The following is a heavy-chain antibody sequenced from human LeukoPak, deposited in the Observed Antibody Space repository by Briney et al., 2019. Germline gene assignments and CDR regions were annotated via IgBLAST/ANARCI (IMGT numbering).Heavy chain of an antibody. V-gene: IGHV4-59*01. CDR3: ARGQITMVRGVIPRAFDI. CDR1: GGFISSYY. Sequence: SETLSLTCTLSGGFISSYYWSWIRQPPGKGLEWLGYIYYSGSTNYNPSLKSQVTISVDTSKNQFSLKLSSVTAADTAVYYCARGQITMVRGVIPRAFDIWGQGTMVSVSS. CDR2: IYYSGST. D-gene: IGHD3-10*01. J-gene: IGHJ3*02.